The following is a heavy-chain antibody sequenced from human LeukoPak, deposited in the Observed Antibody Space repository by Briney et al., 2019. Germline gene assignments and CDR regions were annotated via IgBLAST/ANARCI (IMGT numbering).Heavy chain of an antibody. CDR2: IYLDGRT. J-gene: IGHJ6*03. CDR1: GGSLTDSSFF. V-gene: IGHV4-39*01. CDR3: VRLGGSYFRHGYYFYYMDV. D-gene: IGHD1-26*01. Sequence: SETLSLTCTVSGGSLTDSSFFWGWIRQSPGAGLDWIGKIYLDGRTNYDPSLRNRVTISVDTSKNPFSLRLPSVTAADRAVYYCVRLGGSYFRHGYYFYYMDVWGKGTTVTVSS.